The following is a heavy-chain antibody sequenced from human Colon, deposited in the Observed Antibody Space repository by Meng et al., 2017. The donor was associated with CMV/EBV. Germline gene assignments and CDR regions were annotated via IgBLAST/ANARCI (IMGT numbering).Heavy chain of an antibody. J-gene: IGHJ4*02. CDR3: ASRGYSYGYRY. V-gene: IGHV4-31*03. CDR1: GGSISSGGYY. Sequence: SETLSLTCTVSGGSISSGGYYWSWIRQHPGKGLEWTGYIYYSGSTYYNPSLKSRVTISVDTSKNQFSLKLSSVTAADTAVYYCASRGYSYGYRYWGQGTLVTVSS. D-gene: IGHD5-18*01. CDR2: IYYSGST.